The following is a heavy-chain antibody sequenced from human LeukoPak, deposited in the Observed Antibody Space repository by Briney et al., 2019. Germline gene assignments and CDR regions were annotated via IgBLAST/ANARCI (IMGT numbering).Heavy chain of an antibody. J-gene: IGHJ4*02. CDR3: ALIAAAGWYYFDY. Sequence: SETLSLTCTVSGGSISSYYWSWIRQPPGKGLEWIGYIYYSGSTNYNPSLKSRVTISVDTSKNQFSLKLSSVTAADTAVYYCALIAAAGWYYFDYWGQGTLVTVSS. D-gene: IGHD6-13*01. CDR2: IYYSGST. CDR1: GGSISSYY. V-gene: IGHV4-59*03.